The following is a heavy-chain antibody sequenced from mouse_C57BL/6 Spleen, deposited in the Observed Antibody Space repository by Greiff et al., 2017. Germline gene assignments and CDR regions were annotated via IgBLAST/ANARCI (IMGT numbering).Heavy chain of an antibody. CDR1: GYTFTSYW. CDR3: AREKDYGNEFAY. J-gene: IGHJ3*01. CDR2: IYPGSGST. Sequence: QVQLQQPGAELVKPGASVKMSCKASGYTFTSYWITWVKQRPGQGLEWIGDIYPGSGSTNYNEKFKSKATLTVDTSSSTAYMQLSSLTSEDSAVYYCAREKDYGNEFAYWGQGTLVTVSA. D-gene: IGHD2-1*01. V-gene: IGHV1-55*01.